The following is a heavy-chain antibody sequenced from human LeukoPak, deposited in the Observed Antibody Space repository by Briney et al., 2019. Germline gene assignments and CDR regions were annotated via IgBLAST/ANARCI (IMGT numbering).Heavy chain of an antibody. V-gene: IGHV3-23*01. CDR1: GFTFSSYA. CDR2: ISGSGGST. D-gene: IGHD6-13*01. Sequence: GGSLRLSCAASGFTFSSYAMSWVRQAPGKGLEWVSTISGSGGSTYYADSVKGRFTISRDNSKNTLYLQMNSLRAEDTAVYYCAKDPPLAAAGPSSFDYWGQGTLVTVSS. J-gene: IGHJ4*02. CDR3: AKDPPLAAAGPSSFDY.